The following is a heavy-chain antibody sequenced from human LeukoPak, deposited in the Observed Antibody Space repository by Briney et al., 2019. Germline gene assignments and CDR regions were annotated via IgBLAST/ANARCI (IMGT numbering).Heavy chain of an antibody. D-gene: IGHD3-10*01. CDR1: GFSVNSHY. V-gene: IGHV3-66*01. CDR3: AREPSGNSYRGDFDY. J-gene: IGHJ4*02. Sequence: RGSLRLSCAASGFSVNSHYMNWVRQAPGKGLEWVSIIYAGGNTFYADSVKGRFTISRDTSSNTLYLEMNSLRAEDTAFYYCAREPSGNSYRGDFDYWGQGTLVSVSS. CDR2: IYAGGNT.